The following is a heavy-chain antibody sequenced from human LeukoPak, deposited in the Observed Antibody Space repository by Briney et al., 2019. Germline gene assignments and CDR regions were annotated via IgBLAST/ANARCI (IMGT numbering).Heavy chain of an antibody. V-gene: IGHV4-59*01. J-gene: IGHJ3*02. Sequence: PSETLSLTCTVSGGSISSYYWSWIRQPPGKGLEWIGYIYYSGSTNYNPSLKSRVTISVDTSKNQFSLKLSSVTAADTAVYYCARDKPPGDCSGGSCYGDYAFDIWGQGTMVTVSS. CDR3: ARDKPPGDCSGGSCYGDYAFDI. CDR2: IYYSGST. CDR1: GGSISSYY. D-gene: IGHD2-15*01.